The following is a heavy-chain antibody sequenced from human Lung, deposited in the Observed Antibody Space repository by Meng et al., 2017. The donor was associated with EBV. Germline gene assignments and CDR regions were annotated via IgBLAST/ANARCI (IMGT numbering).Heavy chain of an antibody. D-gene: IGHD5-18*01. Sequence: QVGQVGSGGWVVQPGRSLRLSCAAYGFTISGIAMDWDGQGQGQGLEWVAVISYDGSKNYYADSVKGRFTISRDNSKNTLYLQMNSLRAEDTAVYYCARGRVQLWFSWGQGTLVTVSS. J-gene: IGHJ5*02. CDR3: ARGRVQLWFS. CDR1: GFTISGIA. CDR2: ISYDGSKN. V-gene: IGHV3-30-3*01.